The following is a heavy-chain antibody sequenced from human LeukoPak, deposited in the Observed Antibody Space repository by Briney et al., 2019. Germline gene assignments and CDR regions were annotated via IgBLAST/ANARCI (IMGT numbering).Heavy chain of an antibody. D-gene: IGHD6-19*01. J-gene: IGHJ4*02. V-gene: IGHV1-46*01. CDR3: ARFAVHRRLAVAGQFGLDY. Sequence: ASVKVSCKASGYIFTSYYIHWVRQAPGQGLEWMGIINPSGGNTNYAQKFQGRATMTRDTSTSTAYMELSSLRSGDTAVYYCARFAVHRRLAVAGQFGLDYWGQGTLVTVSS. CDR2: INPSGGNT. CDR1: GYIFTSYY.